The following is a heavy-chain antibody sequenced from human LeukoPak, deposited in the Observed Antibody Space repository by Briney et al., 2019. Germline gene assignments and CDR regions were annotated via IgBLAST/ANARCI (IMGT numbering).Heavy chain of an antibody. CDR3: AKYTGD. J-gene: IGHJ4*02. CDR2: ISGSGGST. V-gene: IGHV3-23*01. Sequence: GGSLRLSCAASGFTFSSYAMSCVRQAPGRGLEWVSAISGSGGSTYYADSVKGRFTISRHNYKNTLSLQMNSLRAEYAAVYHFAKYTGDWGQGPLVTVSS. CDR1: GFTFSSYA.